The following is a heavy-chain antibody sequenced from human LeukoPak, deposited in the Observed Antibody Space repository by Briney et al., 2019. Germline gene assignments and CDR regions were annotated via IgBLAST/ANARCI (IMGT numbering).Heavy chain of an antibody. J-gene: IGHJ4*02. CDR1: GGSISSGGYY. CDR2: IYYSGST. Sequence: SQTLSLTCTVSGGSISSGGYYWSWIRQPPGKGLEWIGYIYYSGSTYYNPSLKSRVTISVDTSKNQFSLKLSSVTAADTAVYYCARITPRGHVDYWGQGTLVTVSS. D-gene: IGHD4-23*01. CDR3: ARITPRGHVDY. V-gene: IGHV4-30-2*01.